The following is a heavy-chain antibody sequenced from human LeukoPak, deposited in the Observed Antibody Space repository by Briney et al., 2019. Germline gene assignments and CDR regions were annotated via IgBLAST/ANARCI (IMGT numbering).Heavy chain of an antibody. CDR1: GFTFDDYA. Sequence: PGGSLRLSCAASGFTFDDYAMHWVRQAPGKGLEWVSGISWNSGSIGYADSVKGRFTISRDNAKNSLYLQMNSLRAEDTALYFCARDATTEIGTVYMDVWGKGTTVTISS. V-gene: IGHV3-9*01. D-gene: IGHD1-1*01. CDR3: ARDATTEIGTVYMDV. CDR2: ISWNSGSI. J-gene: IGHJ6*03.